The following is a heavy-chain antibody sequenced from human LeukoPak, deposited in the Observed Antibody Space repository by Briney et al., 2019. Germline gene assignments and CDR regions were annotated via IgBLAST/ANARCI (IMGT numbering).Heavy chain of an antibody. CDR1: GFTFSTYA. CDR3: AKDRGTSLCDAFDI. D-gene: IGHD6-25*01. Sequence: GGSLRLSCAASGFTFSTYAMNWVRQAPGKGLEWVSVISGSGGGTYYADSVKGRFTISRDNSKNTLYLQMNSPRAEDTAIYYCAKDRGTSLCDAFDIWGQGTMVTVSS. CDR2: ISGSGGGT. J-gene: IGHJ3*02. V-gene: IGHV3-23*01.